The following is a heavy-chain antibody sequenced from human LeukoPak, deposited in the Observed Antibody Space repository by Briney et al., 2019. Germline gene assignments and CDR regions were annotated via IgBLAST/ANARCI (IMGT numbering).Heavy chain of an antibody. CDR3: ARESGVRGSSTCDL. J-gene: IGHJ4*02. CDR1: GFTFSSYS. Sequence: GGSLRLSCAASGFTFSSYSMNWVRQAPGKGLEWVSSISSSSSYIYYADSAKGRFTISRDNSKNTLYLQMNSLRAEDTAVYYCARESGVRGSSTCDLWGQGTLVTVSS. D-gene: IGHD2-8*02. V-gene: IGHV3-21*01. CDR2: ISSSSSYI.